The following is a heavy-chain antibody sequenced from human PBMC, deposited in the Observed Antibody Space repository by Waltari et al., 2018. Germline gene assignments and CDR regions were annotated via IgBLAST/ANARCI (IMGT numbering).Heavy chain of an antibody. CDR1: GGSISSHY. CDR3: ARVDYDILTGYRYFDY. Sequence: QVQLQESGPGLVKPSETLSLTCTVSGGSISSHYWSWIRQPPGKGLEWIGYIYYSGTTNYNPSVKSRVTISVDTSKNQFSLKLSSVTAADTAVYYCARVDYDILTGYRYFDYWGQGTLVTVSS. J-gene: IGHJ4*02. CDR2: IYYSGTT. V-gene: IGHV4-59*11. D-gene: IGHD3-9*01.